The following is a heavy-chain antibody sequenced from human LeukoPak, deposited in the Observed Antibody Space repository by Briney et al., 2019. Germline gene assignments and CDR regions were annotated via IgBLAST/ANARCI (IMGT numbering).Heavy chain of an antibody. J-gene: IGHJ4*02. CDR1: GFTFSSYS. CDR3: ANLGNWNDVRDY. CDR2: ISGGSGLK. D-gene: IGHD1-1*01. Sequence: GGSLRLSCAASGFTFSSYSMNWVRQAPGKGLEWVSAISGGSGLKYYGDSVKGRFTVSRDNSKNTQYLQMNDLRTEDTAVYYCANLGNWNDVRDYWGQGTLVAVSS. V-gene: IGHV3-23*01.